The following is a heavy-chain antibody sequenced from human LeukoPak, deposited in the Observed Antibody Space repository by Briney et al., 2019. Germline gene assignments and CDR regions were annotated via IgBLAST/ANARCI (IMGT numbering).Heavy chain of an antibody. CDR3: AREVGHFLY. CDR1: GGSFRDYQ. V-gene: IGHV4-34*01. Sequence: SGTLALTCGGYGGSFRDYQWSWSRQPPGKGLGGIGEISHSGMPNYNPSLKSGVTISIETSKKQFSMKVTDVTGADTGVYYCAREVGHFLYWRQPTLLT. J-gene: IGHJ4*02. CDR2: ISHSGMP.